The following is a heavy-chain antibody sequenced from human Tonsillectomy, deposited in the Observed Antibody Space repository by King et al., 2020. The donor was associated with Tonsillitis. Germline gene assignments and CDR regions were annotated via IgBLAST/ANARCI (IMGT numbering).Heavy chain of an antibody. Sequence: VQLVESGGGVVQPGRSLRLSCAVSGFTFSNHAVHWVRQAPGKGLEWVAVISYDGSDKNYADSVKGRFTISRDNSKNTLYLQMSSLRPEDTAVYYCARDRTGXTLFFDYWGQGTLVTVSS. CDR2: ISYDGSDK. V-gene: IGHV3-30-3*01. CDR1: GFTFSNHA. CDR3: ARDRTGXTLFFDY. J-gene: IGHJ4*02. D-gene: IGHD2-21*01.